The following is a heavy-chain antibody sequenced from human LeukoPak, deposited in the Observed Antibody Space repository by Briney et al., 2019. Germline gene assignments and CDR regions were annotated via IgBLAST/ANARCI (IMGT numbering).Heavy chain of an antibody. D-gene: IGHD2-2*01. J-gene: IGHJ6*03. CDR3: ARGYCSSTSCYSYYYYYYMDV. V-gene: IGHV4-30-2*01. Sequence: PSETLSLTCTVSGGSISSGGYYWSWIRQPPGKGLEWIGYIYHSGSTYYNPSLKSRVTISVDRSKNQFSLKLSSVTAADTAVYYCARGYCSSTSCYSYYYYYYMDVWGKGTTVTVSS. CDR2: IYHSGST. CDR1: GGSISSGGYY.